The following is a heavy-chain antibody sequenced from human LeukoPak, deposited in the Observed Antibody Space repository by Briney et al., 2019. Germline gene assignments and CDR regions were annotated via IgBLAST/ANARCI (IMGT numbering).Heavy chain of an antibody. Sequence: ASVKVSCKASGYTFTTHFMNWVRQAPGQGLEWMAIINPADGTRTYAQKFQDRVTLTRDTSTDTVYMVLSSLRSDDTAVYYCARGAGDVFHERRILDRWGQGTPVTVSS. CDR2: INPADGTR. J-gene: IGHJ5*02. CDR3: ARGAGDVFHERRILDR. D-gene: IGHD2-21*01. V-gene: IGHV1-46*01. CDR1: GYTFTTHF.